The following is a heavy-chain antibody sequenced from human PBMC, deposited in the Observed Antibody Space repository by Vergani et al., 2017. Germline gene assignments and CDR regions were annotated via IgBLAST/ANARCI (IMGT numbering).Heavy chain of an antibody. D-gene: IGHD5/OR15-5a*01. J-gene: IGHJ4*02. CDR2: ISWNSGSI. V-gene: IGHV3-9*01. CDR1: GFTFDDYA. CDR3: AKDVYSVYEYFDY. Sequence: EVQLVESGGGLVQPGRSLRLSCAASGFTFDDYAMHWVRQAPGKGLEWVSGISWNSGSIGYADSVKGRFTISRDNAKNSLYLQMNSLRAEDTALYYCAKDVYSVYEYFDYWGQGTLVTVSS.